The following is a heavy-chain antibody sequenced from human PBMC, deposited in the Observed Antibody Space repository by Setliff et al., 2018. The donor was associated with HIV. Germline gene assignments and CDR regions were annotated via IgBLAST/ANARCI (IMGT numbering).Heavy chain of an antibody. J-gene: IGHJ4*02. D-gene: IGHD3-10*01. V-gene: IGHV4-39*07. Sequence: KPSETLSLTCTVSGGSISSSTYYWNWIRQPPGKGPEWIGNIYYSGSTSYNPSLKSRVTISVDRSKNQFSLKLRSVTAADTAVYYCARDTSLVRGRDYWGQGTLVTVSS. CDR2: IYYSGST. CDR1: GGSISSSTYY. CDR3: ARDTSLVRGRDY.